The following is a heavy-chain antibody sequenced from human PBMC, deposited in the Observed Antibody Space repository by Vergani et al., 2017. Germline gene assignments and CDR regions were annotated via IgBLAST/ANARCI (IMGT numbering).Heavy chain of an antibody. CDR3: ATPLTVTMSGMEV. V-gene: IGHV1-69-2*01. Sequence: EVQLVQSGAEVKKPGATMKISCKVSGYTFTDHYMHWVKQAPGKGLEWMGLVDPEDGETIYAEKFKGRVTIAADTSTDTAHLELSSLRSEDTAVYYCATPLTVTMSGMEVWGQGTTVIVSS. CDR1: GYTFTDHY. CDR2: VDPEDGET. J-gene: IGHJ6*02. D-gene: IGHD4-17*01.